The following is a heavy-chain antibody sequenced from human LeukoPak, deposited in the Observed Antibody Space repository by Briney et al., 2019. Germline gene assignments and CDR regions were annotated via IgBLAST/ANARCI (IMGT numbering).Heavy chain of an antibody. CDR3: AKAVAVARYAQLDY. CDR1: GFSVSNNY. V-gene: IGHV3-23*01. J-gene: IGHJ4*02. D-gene: IGHD6-19*01. CDR2: ISGSGGST. Sequence: GSLRLSCAASGFSVSNNYMAWVRQAPGKGLEWVSAISGSGGSTYYADSVKGRFTISRDNSKNTLYLQMNSLRAEDTAVYYCAKAVAVARYAQLDYWGQGTLVTVSS.